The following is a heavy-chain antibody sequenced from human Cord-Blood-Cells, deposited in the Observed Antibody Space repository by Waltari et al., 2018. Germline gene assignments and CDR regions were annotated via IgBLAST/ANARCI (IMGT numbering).Heavy chain of an antibody. CDR1: GFTFSSYA. CDR2: IGGSSGRT. CDR3: AEEGNRIVGALGCYF. D-gene: IGHD1-26*01. J-gene: IGHJ4*02. V-gene: IGHV3-23*01. Sequence: EVQLLESGGGLVQPGGSLRLSCAASGFTFSSYAMSWVCLDPGKGLEWVSAIGGSSGRTTDEDAEKSRFTISSNNSKNTLYLQSNSLRAEDTAVYYCAEEGNRIVGALGCYFGGQGTLVTVSS.